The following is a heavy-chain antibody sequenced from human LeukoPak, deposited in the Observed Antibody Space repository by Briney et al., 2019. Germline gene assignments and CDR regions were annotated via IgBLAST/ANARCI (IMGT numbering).Heavy chain of an antibody. CDR3: AGGYSSSWYYYYYYGMDV. Sequence: RTGGSLRLSCAASGFTFSSYSMNWARQAPGKGLEWVSYISSSSSTIYYADSVKGRFTISRDNAKNSLYLQMNSLRAEDTAVYYCAGGYSSSWYYYYYYGMDVWGQGTTVTVSS. D-gene: IGHD6-13*01. CDR1: GFTFSSYS. CDR2: ISSSSSTI. J-gene: IGHJ6*02. V-gene: IGHV3-48*01.